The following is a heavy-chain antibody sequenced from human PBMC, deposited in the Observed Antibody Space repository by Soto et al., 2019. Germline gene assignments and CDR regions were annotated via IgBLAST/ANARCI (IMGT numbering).Heavy chain of an antibody. Sequence: PGGSLRLSCAASGFPFSSTAMTWVRQAPGKGLEWVSTIDGSGGTTYYADSVKGRFTISRDNSINTVFLQMNSLRADDTALYFCAKNSGWFNTWGQGALVTVSS. CDR3: AKNSGWFNT. CDR1: GFPFSSTA. V-gene: IGHV3-23*01. J-gene: IGHJ5*02. CDR2: IDGSGGTT. D-gene: IGHD3-10*01.